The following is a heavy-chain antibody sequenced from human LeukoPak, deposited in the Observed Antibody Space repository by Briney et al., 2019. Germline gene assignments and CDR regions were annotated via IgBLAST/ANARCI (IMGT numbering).Heavy chain of an antibody. Sequence: GGSLRLSCAASGFTFSSYSMNWVRQAPGKGLEWVAVISYDGSNKYYADSVKGRFTISRDNSKNTLYLQMNSLRAEDTAVYYCASEDVDTAMVGYFDYWGQGTLVTVSS. CDR2: ISYDGSNK. D-gene: IGHD5-18*01. CDR3: ASEDVDTAMVGYFDY. J-gene: IGHJ4*02. CDR1: GFTFSSYS. V-gene: IGHV3-30*03.